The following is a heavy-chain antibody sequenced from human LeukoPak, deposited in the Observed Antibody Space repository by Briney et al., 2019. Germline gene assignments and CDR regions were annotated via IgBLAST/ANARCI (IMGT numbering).Heavy chain of an antibody. CDR1: GFTFSSYT. D-gene: IGHD1/OR15-1a*01. CDR3: ARKNWYNFDY. J-gene: IGHJ4*02. Sequence: GGSLRLSCAASGFTFSSYTMNWVRQAPGKGLEWVSYIGSSSDTIYYADSVKGRFTISRDNAKNSLYLQMNSLRAEDTAVYYCARKNWYNFDYWGQGTLVTVFS. CDR2: IGSSSDTI. V-gene: IGHV3-48*04.